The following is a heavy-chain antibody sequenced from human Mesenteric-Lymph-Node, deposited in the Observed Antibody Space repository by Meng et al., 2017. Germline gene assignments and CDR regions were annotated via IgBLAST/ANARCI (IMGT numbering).Heavy chain of an antibody. J-gene: IGHJ4*01. CDR3: ARVDSSGYFLDY. V-gene: IGHV4-31*03. D-gene: IGHD3-22*01. CDR2: IYYSGST. CDR1: GGSISSGGHS. Sequence: QVQLQELGPGPVKPSQTPSLTCTVSGGSISSGGHSWSWIRQHPGKGLEWIAYIYYSGSTYYNPSLKSRVILSVDTSKNQFSLKLSSVTAADTAVYYCARVDSSGYFLDYWGQGTLVTVSS.